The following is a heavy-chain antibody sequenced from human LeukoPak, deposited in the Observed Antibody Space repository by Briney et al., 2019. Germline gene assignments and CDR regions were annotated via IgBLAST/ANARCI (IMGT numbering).Heavy chain of an antibody. J-gene: IGHJ4*02. D-gene: IGHD1-20*01. Sequence: ASVKVSCKASGYTFTIFGISWVRQALGQGLEWMGWISVYNGNTNSAQKLQGRVTLTTDTSTSTAYMELRSLRSDDTAVYYCAKQGITGYFDYWGQGTLVTVSS. CDR3: AKQGITGYFDY. V-gene: IGHV1-18*01. CDR2: ISVYNGNT. CDR1: GYTFTIFG.